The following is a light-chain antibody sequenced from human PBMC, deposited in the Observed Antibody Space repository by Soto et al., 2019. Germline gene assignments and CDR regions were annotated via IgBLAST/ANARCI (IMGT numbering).Light chain of an antibody. V-gene: IGLV2-8*01. CDR1: SSDVGAYNY. Sequence: QSAPTQPPSASGSPGQSATISCTGTSSDVGAYNYVSWYQQYPGKAPKLIIYEVSKRPSGVPNRFSGSKSGNTASLTVSGLQPEDEADYYCSPYAGSSTWVFGGGTKLTVL. CDR3: SPYAGSSTWV. J-gene: IGLJ2*01. CDR2: EVS.